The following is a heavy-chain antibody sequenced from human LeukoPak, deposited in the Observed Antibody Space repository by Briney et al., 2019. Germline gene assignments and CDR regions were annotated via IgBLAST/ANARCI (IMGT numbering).Heavy chain of an antibody. CDR1: GYTFTVYY. J-gene: IGHJ4*02. Sequence: ASVKVSCKASGYTFTVYYIHWVRQAPGQGLEWMGWINPNSGGTNSAQKFQGRVTMTRDTSISTAYMELSRLRPDDTAVYYCARAPLFDYWGQGTLVTVSS. V-gene: IGHV1-2*02. CDR2: INPNSGGT. CDR3: ARAPLFDY.